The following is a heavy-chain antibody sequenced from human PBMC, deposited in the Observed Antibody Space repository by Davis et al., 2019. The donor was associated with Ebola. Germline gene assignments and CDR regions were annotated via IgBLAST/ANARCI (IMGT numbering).Heavy chain of an antibody. Sequence: PGGSLRLSCAASGFTVSSNYMSWVRQAPGKGLEWVSVIYSGGGTYYADSVKGRFTISRDNSKNTLYLQMNSLRAEDTAVYYCARDSRGSSSSFYYYGMDVWGQGTTVTVSS. D-gene: IGHD6-6*01. V-gene: IGHV3-66*02. J-gene: IGHJ6*02. CDR2: IYSGGGT. CDR1: GFTVSSNY. CDR3: ARDSRGSSSSFYYYGMDV.